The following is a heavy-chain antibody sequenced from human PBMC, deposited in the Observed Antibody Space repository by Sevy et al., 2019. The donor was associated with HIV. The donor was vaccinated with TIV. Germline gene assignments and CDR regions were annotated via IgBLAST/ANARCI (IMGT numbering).Heavy chain of an antibody. CDR1: GFTFDTYG. CDR3: ARRYFDX. J-gene: IGHJ4*02. CDR2: IRQDGNEI. Sequence: GGSLRLSCVASGFTFDTYGMQWVRQAPGQGLEWVANIRQDGNEIYYADSVKGRFTISRDNAKESVYLQMSNLRVEDTGIYYCARRYFDXWGQGTLVTVSS. V-gene: IGHV3-7*01.